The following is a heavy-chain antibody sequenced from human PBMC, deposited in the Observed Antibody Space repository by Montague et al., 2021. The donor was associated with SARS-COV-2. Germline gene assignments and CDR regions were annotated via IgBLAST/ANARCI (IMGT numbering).Heavy chain of an antibody. Sequence: SETLSLTCSVSGGSIGSYYWSWIRQPPGKGLEWIGHIHYSGSKTYSPSFKSRVTISIDTPKNQFSLKLSSVTAADTAVYYCARSLDPSGTYYLPYWGQGTLVTVSS. J-gene: IGHJ4*02. D-gene: IGHD3-10*01. V-gene: IGHV4-59*01. CDR2: IHYSGSK. CDR1: GGSIGSYY. CDR3: ARSLDPSGTYYLPY.